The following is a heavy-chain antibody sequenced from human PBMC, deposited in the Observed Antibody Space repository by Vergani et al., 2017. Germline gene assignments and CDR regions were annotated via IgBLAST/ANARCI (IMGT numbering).Heavy chain of an antibody. Sequence: EVQLLESGGGLVQPGGSLRLSCAASGFTFDDYAMHWVRQAPGKGLEWVSLISGDGGSTYYADSVKGRFTISRDNSKNSLYLQMNSLRAEDTAVYYCARDPGGYCSSTSCYGEGFDYWGQGTLVTVSS. CDR3: ARDPGGYCSSTSCYGEGFDY. V-gene: IGHV3-43*02. D-gene: IGHD2-2*01. CDR1: GFTFDDYA. J-gene: IGHJ4*02. CDR2: ISGDGGST.